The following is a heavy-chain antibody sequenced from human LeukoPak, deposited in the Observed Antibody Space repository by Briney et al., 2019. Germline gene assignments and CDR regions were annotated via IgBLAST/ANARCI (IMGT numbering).Heavy chain of an antibody. V-gene: IGHV3-30*02. CDR3: AKDLRSGYYYAYFYYYMDV. J-gene: IGHJ6*03. CDR2: IRYDGSNK. D-gene: IGHD3-22*01. CDR1: GFTFSSYG. Sequence: GGALRLSCAASGFTFSSYGMHWVRQAPGKGLEWVALIRYDGSNKYYADSVKGRFTISRDNSKNTLYLQMNSLRAEDTAVYYCAKDLRSGYYYAYFYYYMDVWGKGTTVTVSS.